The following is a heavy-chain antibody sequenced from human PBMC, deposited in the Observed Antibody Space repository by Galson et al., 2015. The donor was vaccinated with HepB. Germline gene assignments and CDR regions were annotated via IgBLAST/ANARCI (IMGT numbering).Heavy chain of an antibody. CDR1: GFIFRHHA. Sequence: SLRLSCAGSGFIFRHHAMAWIRQAPGKGLEWVSGINGRGSTRSYSDAVKGRFSISRDNSRDTVFLQMDNLTAEDTAGYYCVKEGSWFGGDWFDPWGQGALVTVS. J-gene: IGHJ5*02. CDR3: VKEGSWFGGDWFDP. V-gene: IGHV3-23*01. D-gene: IGHD3-16*01. CDR2: INGRGSTR.